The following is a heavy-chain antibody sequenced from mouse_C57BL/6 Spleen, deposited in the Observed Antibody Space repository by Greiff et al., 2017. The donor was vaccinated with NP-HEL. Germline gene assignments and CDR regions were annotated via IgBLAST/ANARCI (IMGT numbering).Heavy chain of an antibody. CDR1: GYTFTDYY. CDR3: ARNYDGYYVPFAY. CDR2: INPNNGGT. V-gene: IGHV1-26*01. Sequence: EVQLQQSGPELVKPGASVKISCKASGYTFTDYYMNWVKQSHGKSLEWIGDINPNNGGTSYNQKFKGKATLTVDKSSSTAYMELRSLTSEDSAVYYCARNYDGYYVPFAYWGQGTLVTVSA. J-gene: IGHJ3*01. D-gene: IGHD2-3*01.